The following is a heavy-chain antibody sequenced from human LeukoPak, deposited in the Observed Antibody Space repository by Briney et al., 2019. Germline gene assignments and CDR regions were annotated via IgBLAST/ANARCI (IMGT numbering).Heavy chain of an antibody. J-gene: IGHJ6*03. CDR1: GYTFTSYD. Sequence: ASVKVSCKASGYTFTSYDINWVRQATGQGLEWMGWMNPNSGSTGYAQKFQGRVTMTRNTSISTAYMELSSLRSEDTAVYYCARVGYDFWSGYPNYYYYYMDVWGKGTTVTVSS. CDR3: ARVGYDFWSGYPNYYYYYMDV. D-gene: IGHD3-3*01. V-gene: IGHV1-8*01. CDR2: MNPNSGST.